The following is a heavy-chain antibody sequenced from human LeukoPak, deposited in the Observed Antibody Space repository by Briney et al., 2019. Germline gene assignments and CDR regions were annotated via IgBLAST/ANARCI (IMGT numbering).Heavy chain of an antibody. D-gene: IGHD5-24*01. CDR1: GGSISSYY. CDR2: IYTSGST. CDR3: ARQGRDGYNWPFDY. V-gene: IGHV4-4*09. J-gene: IGHJ4*02. Sequence: SETLSLTCTVSGGSISSYYWSWIRQPPGKGLEWIGYIYTSGSTNYNPSLKSRVAISVDTSKNQFSLKLSSVTAADTAVYYCARQGRDGYNWPFDYWGQGTLVTVSP.